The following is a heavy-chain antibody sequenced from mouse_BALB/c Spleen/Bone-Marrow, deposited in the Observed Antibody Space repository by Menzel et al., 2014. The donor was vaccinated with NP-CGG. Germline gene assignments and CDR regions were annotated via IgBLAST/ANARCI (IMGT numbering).Heavy chain of an antibody. V-gene: IGHV1-54*01. J-gene: IGHJ4*01. CDR2: INPGSGGT. D-gene: IGHD2-1*01. Sequence: QVQLKQSGAELVRPGTSVKVSCKASGYAFTNYLIDWIKKRPGQGLEWIGVINPGSGGTNYNEEFKGKATLTADKSSSTAYMQLSSLTSDDSAVYFCARGDLYYGNLYAMDYWGQGTSVTVSS. CDR3: ARGDLYYGNLYAMDY. CDR1: GYAFTNYL.